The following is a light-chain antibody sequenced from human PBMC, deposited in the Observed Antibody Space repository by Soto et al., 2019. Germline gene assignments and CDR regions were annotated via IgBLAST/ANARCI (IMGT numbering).Light chain of an antibody. J-gene: IGLJ2*01. CDR2: EVN. CDR1: SSDIGGYNS. V-gene: IGLV2-8*01. CDR3: CSYAGSNTLI. Sequence: QSALTQPASVSGSPGQSITISCTGTSSDIGGYNSVSWFQQHPGKAPKLMIFEVNKRPSGVPDRFSASKSGNTASLTVSGLQAEDEADYYCCSYAGSNTLIFGGGTKLTVL.